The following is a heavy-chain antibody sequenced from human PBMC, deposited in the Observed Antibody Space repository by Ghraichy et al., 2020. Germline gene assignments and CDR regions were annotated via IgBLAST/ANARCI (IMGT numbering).Heavy chain of an antibody. Sequence: SETLSLTCAVYGGSFSGYYWSWIRQPPGKGLEWIGEINHSGSTNYNPSLKSRVTISVDTSKNQFSLKLSSVTAADTAVYYCARGSFYCSGGSCYPGYYYYMDVWGKGTTVTVSS. CDR2: INHSGST. CDR3: ARGSFYCSGGSCYPGYYYYMDV. J-gene: IGHJ6*03. CDR1: GGSFSGYY. D-gene: IGHD2-15*01. V-gene: IGHV4-34*01.